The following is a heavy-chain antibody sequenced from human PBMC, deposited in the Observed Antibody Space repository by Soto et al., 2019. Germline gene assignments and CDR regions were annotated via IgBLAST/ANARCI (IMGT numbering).Heavy chain of an antibody. J-gene: IGHJ4*02. D-gene: IGHD3-22*01. Sequence: QVPLVQSGAEVKKPGASVKVSCRASGYTFTNFGVTWVRRAPGQGLEWMGWMSAYTDTPNYAQKFQGRVTMTTDTSTNTAYLELRSLRTDDTAIYYCARRGYFHSSGYLGYWGQGTRVTVAS. V-gene: IGHV1-18*01. CDR3: ARRGYFHSSGYLGY. CDR1: GYTFTNFG. CDR2: MSAYTDTP.